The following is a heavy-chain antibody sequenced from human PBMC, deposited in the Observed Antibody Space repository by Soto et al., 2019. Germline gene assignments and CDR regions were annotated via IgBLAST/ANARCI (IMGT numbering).Heavy chain of an antibody. J-gene: IGHJ4*02. CDR3: AKVSLSYDSSGYSDY. D-gene: IGHD3-22*01. V-gene: IGHV3-23*01. CDR2: ISGSGGST. Sequence: PGGSLRLSCAASGFTFSSYAMSWVRQAPGKGLEWVSAISGSGGSTNYADSVKGRFTISRDNSKNTLYMQMNSLRAEDTAVYYCAKVSLSYDSSGYSDYWGQGTLVTVSS. CDR1: GFTFSSYA.